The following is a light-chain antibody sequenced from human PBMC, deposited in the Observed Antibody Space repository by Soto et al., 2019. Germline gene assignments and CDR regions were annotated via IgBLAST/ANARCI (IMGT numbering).Light chain of an antibody. J-gene: IGKJ1*01. V-gene: IGKV3-15*01. CDR2: CAS. CDR3: QQYNNWPPMA. CDR1: QSVSSN. Sequence: EIVMTQSPATLSVSPGERATLSCRASQSVSSNLAWYQQKPGQAPRLLIYCASTRATGIPARFSGSGSGTEFTLTLSSLQSEDFAVYYCQQYNNWPPMAFGQGTKVEIK.